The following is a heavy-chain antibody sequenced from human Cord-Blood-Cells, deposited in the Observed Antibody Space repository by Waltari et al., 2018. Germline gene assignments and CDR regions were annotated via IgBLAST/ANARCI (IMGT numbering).Heavy chain of an antibody. D-gene: IGHD3-22*01. Sequence: QITLKESGPTLVKPTQTLTLTCTFSGFSLSTSVVGVVWIRQPPGKALEWLALIYWDDDKRYSPSLKSRLTITKDTSKNQVVLTMTNMDPVDTATYYCAHYYYDSSGYYEGAFDIWGQGTMVTVSS. CDR2: IYWDDDK. CDR3: AHYYYDSSGYYEGAFDI. CDR1: GFSLSTSVVG. V-gene: IGHV2-5*02. J-gene: IGHJ3*02.